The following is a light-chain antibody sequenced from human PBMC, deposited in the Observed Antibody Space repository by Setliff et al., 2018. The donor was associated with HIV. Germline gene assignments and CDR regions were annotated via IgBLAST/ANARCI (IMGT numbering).Light chain of an antibody. CDR3: SSYRSSDTGV. J-gene: IGLJ1*01. CDR2: EVR. V-gene: IGLV2-14*01. Sequence: QPALTQPASVSGSPGQSITISCTGTNSDVGGYNYVSWYQQHPGRAPKLIIYEVRNRPSGVSHRFSGSKSGNTASLTISGLQAEDEADYYCSSYRSSDTGVFGTGTKVTVL. CDR1: NSDVGGYNY.